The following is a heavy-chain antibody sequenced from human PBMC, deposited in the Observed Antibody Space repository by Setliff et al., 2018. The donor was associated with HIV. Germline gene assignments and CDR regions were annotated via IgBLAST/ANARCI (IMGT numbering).Heavy chain of an antibody. CDR2: IYYTGFA. V-gene: IGHV4-39*02. CDR3: AREGRGDPAVATTRIDY. J-gene: IGHJ4*02. Sequence: SETLSLTCSVSGDSMSSGSYFWGWIRQTPGKGLEWIGNIYYTGFAYYNPSLKSRVTISLDTSKTHFYLNLTSVTDADTAVYFCAREGRGDPAVATTRIDYWGRGKLVTVSS. D-gene: IGHD1-1*01. CDR1: GDSMSSGSYF.